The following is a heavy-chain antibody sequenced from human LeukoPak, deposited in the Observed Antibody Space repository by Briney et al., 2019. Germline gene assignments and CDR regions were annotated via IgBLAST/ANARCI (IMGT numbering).Heavy chain of an antibody. D-gene: IGHD6-13*01. V-gene: IGHV3-30-3*01. CDR2: ISYDGSNK. Sequence: GRSLRLSCAASGLTFSSYAMHWVRQAPGKGLEWVAVISYDGSNKYYADSVKGRFTISRDNSKNTLYLQMNSLRAEDTAVYYCAREIAAAGDYWGQGTLVTVSS. J-gene: IGHJ4*02. CDR1: GLTFSSYA. CDR3: AREIAAAGDY.